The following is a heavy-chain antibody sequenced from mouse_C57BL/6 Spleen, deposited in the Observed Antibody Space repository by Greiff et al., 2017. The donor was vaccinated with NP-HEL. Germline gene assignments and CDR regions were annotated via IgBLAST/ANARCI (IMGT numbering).Heavy chain of an antibody. CDR1: GYSFTGYY. Sequence: VQLKESGPELVKPGASVKISCKASGYSFTGYYMNWVKQSPEKSLEWIGEINPSTGGTTYNQKFKAKATLTVDKSSSTAYMQLKSLTSEDSAVYYCARLLRFYAMDYWGQGTSVTVSS. D-gene: IGHD1-1*01. J-gene: IGHJ4*01. CDR2: INPSTGGT. CDR3: ARLLRFYAMDY. V-gene: IGHV1-42*01.